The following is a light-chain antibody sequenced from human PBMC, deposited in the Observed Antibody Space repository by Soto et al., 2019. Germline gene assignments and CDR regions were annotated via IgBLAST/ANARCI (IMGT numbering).Light chain of an antibody. CDR3: QKRIKWNPG. CDR1: QSVTNY. Sequence: EIFLTQSPYTLSLSPGERATLTCRASQSVTNYIAWYQQRPGQAPRLLIYDASNRATGVQARFSGSRSGKELTITISDIEPEDFGLYYCQKRIKWNPGFGQGKKVDIK. V-gene: IGKV3-11*01. J-gene: IGKJ1*01. CDR2: DAS.